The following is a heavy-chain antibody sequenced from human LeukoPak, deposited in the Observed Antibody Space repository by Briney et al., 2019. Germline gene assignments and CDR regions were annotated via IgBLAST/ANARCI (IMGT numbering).Heavy chain of an antibody. D-gene: IGHD2-2*01. CDR3: ARHIVVVPAARGVAFDI. CDR2: INHSGST. J-gene: IGHJ3*02. V-gene: IGHV4-34*01. Sequence: SETLSLTCAVYGGSFSGYYWSWIHQPPGKGLEWIGEINHSGSTNYNPSLKSRVTISVDTSKNQFSLKLSSVTAADTAVYYCARHIVVVPAARGVAFDIWGQGTMVTVSS. CDR1: GGSFSGYY.